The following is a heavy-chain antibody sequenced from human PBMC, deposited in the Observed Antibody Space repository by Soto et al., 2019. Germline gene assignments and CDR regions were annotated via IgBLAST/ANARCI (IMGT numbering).Heavy chain of an antibody. V-gene: IGHV4-61*08. J-gene: IGHJ4*02. D-gene: IGHD3-3*02. CDR1: DGSVSSYGYY. CDR2: IAYNGGT. CDR3: TRGGHFYEYMI. Sequence: QVQLQESGPGLVKPSETLSLTCTVSDGSVSSYGYYWTWVRQAPWKGLEWSGYIAYNGGTSYNPSLRSRVTISVDTSKRQFSLDLSFATAADTALYYCTRGGHFYEYMIWGQGTLVTVSS.